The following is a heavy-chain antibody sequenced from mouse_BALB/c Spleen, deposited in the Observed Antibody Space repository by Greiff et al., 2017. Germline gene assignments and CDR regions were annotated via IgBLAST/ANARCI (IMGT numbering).Heavy chain of an antibody. D-gene: IGHD2-14*01. V-gene: IGHV5-6-2*01. CDR1: GFTFSSYY. CDR2: INSNGGST. CDR3: ARSYRYDYFDY. Sequence: EVKLMESGGGLVKLGGSLKLSCAASGFTFSSYYMSWVRQTPEKRLELVAAINSNGGSTYYPDTVKGRFTISRDNAKNTLYLQMSSLKSEDTALYYCARSYRYDYFDYWGQGTTLTVSS. J-gene: IGHJ2*01.